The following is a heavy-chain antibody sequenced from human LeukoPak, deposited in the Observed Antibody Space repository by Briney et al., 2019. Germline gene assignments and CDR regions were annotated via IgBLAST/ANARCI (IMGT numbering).Heavy chain of an antibody. J-gene: IGHJ4*02. CDR3: AREVMDNLRFDY. CDR2: ISTNGINT. CDR1: GFTISSYV. V-gene: IGHV3-64D*08. D-gene: IGHD1-14*01. Sequence: GGSLRLSCSASGFTISSYVMYWVRQAPGKGLEYVSAISTNGINTYYADSVKGRFSISRDTSKNTLYLQMNSLRAEDAAVYYCAREVMDNLRFDYWGQGTLVTVSS.